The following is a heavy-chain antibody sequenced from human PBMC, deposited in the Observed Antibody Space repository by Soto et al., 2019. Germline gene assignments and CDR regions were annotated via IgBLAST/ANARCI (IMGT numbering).Heavy chain of an antibody. Sequence: ASVKVSCKASGYTFNYYGISWVRQAPGQGLEWVGWISAHNGDTKYAQNLQGRLTLTTDTSTSTAYMELTSLTSDDTAVYYCARDWSRYFDSSGLMWFYWGQGTLVTVSS. CDR3: ARDWSRYFDSSGLMWFY. V-gene: IGHV1-18*04. CDR2: ISAHNGDT. CDR1: GYTFNYYG. J-gene: IGHJ4*02. D-gene: IGHD3-22*01.